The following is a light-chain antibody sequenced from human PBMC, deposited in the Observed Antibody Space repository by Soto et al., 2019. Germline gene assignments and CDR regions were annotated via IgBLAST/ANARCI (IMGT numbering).Light chain of an antibody. CDR1: HSILCSSNNKNY. J-gene: IGKJ4*01. V-gene: IGKV4-1*01. CDR3: QQYYSTPPT. CDR2: WAS. Sequence: IVMTQSPESLTVSLGERATSKSKYRHSILCSSNNKNYLVWYQQKPGQPPKVLINWASTRESGVPDRFSGRGSGADFTLTISSLQAEDVAVYSCQQYYSTPPTFGGGTKVDIK.